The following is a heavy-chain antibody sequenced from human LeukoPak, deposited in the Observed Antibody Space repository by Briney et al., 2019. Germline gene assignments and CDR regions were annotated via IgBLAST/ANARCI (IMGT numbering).Heavy chain of an antibody. CDR1: GDSITSYY. Sequence: PSETLSLTCTVSGDSITSYYWSWIRQPPGKGLEWIGYIYYSGSTNSNPSLKSRVTMSVDTSRNRVSPKMTSVTAADTAVYYCARDRGPFQRITMTVMPGAFDVWGQGTTVTVSS. V-gene: IGHV4-59*01. J-gene: IGHJ3*01. D-gene: IGHD3-22*01. CDR3: ARDRGPFQRITMTVMPGAFDV. CDR2: IYYSGST.